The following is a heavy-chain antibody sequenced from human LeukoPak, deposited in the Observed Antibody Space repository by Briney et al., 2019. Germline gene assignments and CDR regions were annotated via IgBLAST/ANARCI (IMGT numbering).Heavy chain of an antibody. CDR3: ATDHSMANTAWWFDP. D-gene: IGHD5-24*01. J-gene: IGHJ5*02. Sequence: ASVKVSCKASGYTFTSYAMHWVRQAPGQRLEWMGWINAGNGNTKYSQKFQGRITMSRDTSTSTVYMELSSLRSEDTAFYYCATDHSMANTAWWFDPWGQGTLVTVSS. CDR1: GYTFTSYA. CDR2: INAGNGNT. V-gene: IGHV1-3*01.